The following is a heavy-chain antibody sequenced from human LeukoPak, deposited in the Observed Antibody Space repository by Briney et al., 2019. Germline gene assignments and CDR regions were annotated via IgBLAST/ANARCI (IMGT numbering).Heavy chain of an antibody. J-gene: IGHJ6*02. D-gene: IGHD2-2*01. CDR2: IYYSGST. CDR1: GGSISSYY. Sequence: SGTLSLTCTVSGGSISSYYWSWIRQPPGKGLEWIGYIYYSGSTNYNPSLKSRVTISVDTSKNQFSLKLSSVTAADTAVYYCARRCSSTSCYGIGMDVWGQGTTVTVSS. V-gene: IGHV4-59*08. CDR3: ARRCSSTSCYGIGMDV.